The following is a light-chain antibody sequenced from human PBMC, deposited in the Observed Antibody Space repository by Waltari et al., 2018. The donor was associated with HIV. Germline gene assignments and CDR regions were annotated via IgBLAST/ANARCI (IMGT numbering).Light chain of an antibody. V-gene: IGLV2-11*01. J-gene: IGLJ3*02. CDR1: SSDVGGYKY. CDR2: DVT. CDR3: CSYAGNYPVL. Sequence: QSALTQPRSVSGSPGQSVTISCTGTSSDVGGYKYVSCYQQNPGKAPKFIIYDVTKRPSGVPDRFSGSKSGNTASLTISGLQAEDEADYYCCSYAGNYPVLFGGGTKLTVL.